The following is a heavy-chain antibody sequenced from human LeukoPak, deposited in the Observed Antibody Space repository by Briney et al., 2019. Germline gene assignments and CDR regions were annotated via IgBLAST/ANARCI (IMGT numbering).Heavy chain of an antibody. D-gene: IGHD2-15*01. Sequence: SETLCLTCTVSGGSISSSSYYWGWIRQPPGKGLEWIGSIYYSGSTYYNASLKSRVAISVDTTKNQFSLKLTSVSAADTAVYYCARQERWYGMDVWGQGTTVIASS. J-gene: IGHJ6*02. CDR2: IYYSGST. V-gene: IGHV4-39*01. CDR3: ARQERWYGMDV. CDR1: GGSISSSSYY.